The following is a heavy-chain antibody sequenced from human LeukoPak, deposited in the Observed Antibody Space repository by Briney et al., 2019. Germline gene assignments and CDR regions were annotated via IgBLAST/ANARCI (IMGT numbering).Heavy chain of an antibody. J-gene: IGHJ6*02. CDR2: ISGSGGST. CDR1: EFTFSSQA. D-gene: IGHD3-22*01. V-gene: IGHV3-23*01. Sequence: GGSLRLSCAASEFTFSSQAMSWVRQAPGKGLEWVSTISGSGGSTYYADSVKGRLTISRDNSKNTLYLQMNSLRAEDTAVYYCAKMFHYYDSSGYWDYYGMDVWGQGTTVTVSS. CDR3: AKMFHYYDSSGYWDYYGMDV.